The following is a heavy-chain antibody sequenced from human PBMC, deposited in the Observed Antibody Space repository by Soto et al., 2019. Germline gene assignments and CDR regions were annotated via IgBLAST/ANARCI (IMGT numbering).Heavy chain of an antibody. J-gene: IGHJ5*02. CDR3: AAREVYCSSTSCYNWFDP. CDR1: GFTFSSYS. D-gene: IGHD2-2*01. V-gene: IGHV3-21*01. CDR2: ISSSSSYI. Sequence: LRLSCAASGFTFSSYSMNWVRQAPGKGLEWVSSISSSSSYIYYADSVKGRFTISGDNAKNSLYLQMNSLRAEDTAVYYCAAREVYCSSTSCYNWFDPWGQGTLVTVSS.